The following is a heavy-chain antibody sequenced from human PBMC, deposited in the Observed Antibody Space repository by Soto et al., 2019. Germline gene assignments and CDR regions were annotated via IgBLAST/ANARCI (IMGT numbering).Heavy chain of an antibody. Sequence: SETLSLTCTVSGGSISSSSYYWGWIRQPPGKGLEWIGSIYYSGSTYYNPSLKSRVTISVDTSKNQFSLKLSSVTAADTAVYYCARNNIAVAGTGRRIDPWGQGTLVTVSS. J-gene: IGHJ5*02. CDR2: IYYSGST. D-gene: IGHD6-19*01. CDR3: ARNNIAVAGTGRRIDP. CDR1: GGSISSSSYY. V-gene: IGHV4-39*01.